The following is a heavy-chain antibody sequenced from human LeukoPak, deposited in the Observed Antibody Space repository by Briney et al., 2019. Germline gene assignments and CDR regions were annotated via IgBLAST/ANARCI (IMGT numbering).Heavy chain of an antibody. CDR3: ARGNVVVPAATYDNWFDP. CDR2: INPNSGGT. Sequence: ASVKVSCKASGYTFTGYYMHWVRQAPGQGLEWMGLINPNSGGTNYAQKFQGRVTMTRDTSISTAYMELSRLRSDDTAVYYCARGNVVVPAATYDNWFDPWGQGTLVTVSS. J-gene: IGHJ5*02. D-gene: IGHD2-2*01. CDR1: GYTFTGYY. V-gene: IGHV1-2*02.